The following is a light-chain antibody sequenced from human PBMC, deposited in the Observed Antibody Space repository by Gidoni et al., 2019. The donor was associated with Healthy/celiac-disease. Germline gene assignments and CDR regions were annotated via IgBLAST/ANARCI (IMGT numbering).Light chain of an antibody. CDR2: DVS. Sequence: QSALTQPRSVSGSPGQSVTISCTGTSSDVGGYNYVSWYHQHPGKAPKLMIYDVSKRPSGVPDRFSGSKSGNTASLTISGLQAEDEADYYCCSYAGSRVVFGGGTKLTVL. J-gene: IGLJ2*01. CDR3: CSYAGSRVV. V-gene: IGLV2-11*01. CDR1: SSDVGGYNY.